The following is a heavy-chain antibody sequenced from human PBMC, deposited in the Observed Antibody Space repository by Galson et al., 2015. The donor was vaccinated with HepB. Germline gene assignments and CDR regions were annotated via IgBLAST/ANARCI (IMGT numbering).Heavy chain of an antibody. V-gene: IGHV1-58*02. J-gene: IGHJ4*02. CDR3: AAVLYSGYSYGGVNDY. CDR1: GFTFTSSA. CDR2: IVVGSGNT. Sequence: SVKVSCKASGFTFTSSAMQWVRQARGQRLEWIGWIVVGSGNTNYAQKFQERVTITRDMSTSTAYMELSSLRSEDTAVYYCAAVLYSGYSYGGVNDYWGQGTLVTVSS. D-gene: IGHD5-18*01.